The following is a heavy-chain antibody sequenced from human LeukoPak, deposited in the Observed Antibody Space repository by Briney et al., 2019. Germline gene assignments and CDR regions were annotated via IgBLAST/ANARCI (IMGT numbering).Heavy chain of an antibody. D-gene: IGHD3-10*01. Sequence: GGSLRLSCAASGFTFSSYGMHWVRQAPGKGLEWVAVISYDGSNKYYADSVKGRFTISRDNSKNTLYLQMNSLRAEDTAVYYCARDSVSSNRGVPLSVFDYWGQGTLVTVSS. J-gene: IGHJ4*02. CDR1: GFTFSSYG. CDR3: ARDSVSSNRGVPLSVFDY. CDR2: ISYDGSNK. V-gene: IGHV3-30*03.